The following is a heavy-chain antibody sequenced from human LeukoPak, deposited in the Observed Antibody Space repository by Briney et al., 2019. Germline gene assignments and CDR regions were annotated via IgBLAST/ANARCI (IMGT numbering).Heavy chain of an antibody. CDR1: GFTFTNYN. CDR2: ILYDGSKN. CDR3: ANFDGDSQAFHI. Sequence: GSLRLSCAASGFTFTNYNMHWVRQTPGKGLQWVAAILYDGSKNYYADSVKGRFSVYRDNSDYTLYLQMNNLKTEDTALYSCANFDGDSQAFHIWGLGTMVTVSS. V-gene: IGHV3-30*18. J-gene: IGHJ3*02. D-gene: IGHD3-9*01.